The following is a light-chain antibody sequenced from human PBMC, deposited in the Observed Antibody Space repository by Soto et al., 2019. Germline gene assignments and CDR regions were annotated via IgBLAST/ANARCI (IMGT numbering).Light chain of an antibody. CDR1: QSISSW. CDR3: QQYDLSPWT. V-gene: IGKV1-5*03. Sequence: DIQMTQSPSTLSASVGDRVTITCRASQSISSWLAWYQQRPGKAPKLLIYKASSLESGVPSRFSGSGSGTEFTLTISRLQPDDFATYYCQQYDLSPWTFGQGTKVEI. CDR2: KAS. J-gene: IGKJ1*01.